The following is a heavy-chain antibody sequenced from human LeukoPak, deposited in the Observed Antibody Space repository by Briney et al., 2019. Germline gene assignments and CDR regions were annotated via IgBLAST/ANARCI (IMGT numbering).Heavy chain of an antibody. CDR2: IYYSGST. D-gene: IGHD3-3*01. CDR3: AREGDIWSGYYQTTFDY. CDR1: GGSISSSCYY. V-gene: IGHV4-39*02. J-gene: IGHJ4*02. Sequence: PETLSLTCTVSGGSISSSCYYWGWIRLTPGKGLEWMRSIYYSGSTYYNPSLQSRVTISVDTSKNQFSLKRSCVTAADTAVYYCAREGDIWSGYYQTTFDYWGQGTLVTVPS.